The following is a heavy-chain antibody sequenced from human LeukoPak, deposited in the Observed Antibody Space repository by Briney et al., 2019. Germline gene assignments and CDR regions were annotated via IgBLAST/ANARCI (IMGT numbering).Heavy chain of an antibody. CDR2: INWNGGST. D-gene: IGHD3-9*01. CDR1: GFTFDDYG. Sequence: PGGSLRLSCAASGFTFDDYGMSWVRQAPGKGLEWVSGINWNGGSTGYADSVKGRFTISRDNAKNSLYLQMNSLRAEDTALYYCARVVILTGYYPNYMDVWGKGTTVTVSS. J-gene: IGHJ6*03. CDR3: ARVVILTGYYPNYMDV. V-gene: IGHV3-20*04.